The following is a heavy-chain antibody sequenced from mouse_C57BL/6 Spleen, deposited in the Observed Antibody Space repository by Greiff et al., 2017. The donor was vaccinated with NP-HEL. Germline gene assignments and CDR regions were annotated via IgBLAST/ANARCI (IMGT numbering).Heavy chain of an antibody. J-gene: IGHJ2*01. CDR2: IDPSDSYT. CDR3: ARKDYGSPLYFDY. V-gene: IGHV1-50*01. CDR1: GYTFTSYW. D-gene: IGHD1-1*01. Sequence: VQLQQSGAELVKPGASVKLSCKASGYTFTSYWMQWVKQRPGQGLEWIGEIDPSDSYTNYNQKFKGKATLTVDTSSSTAYMQLSSLTSEDSAVYYCARKDYGSPLYFDYWGQGTTLTVSS.